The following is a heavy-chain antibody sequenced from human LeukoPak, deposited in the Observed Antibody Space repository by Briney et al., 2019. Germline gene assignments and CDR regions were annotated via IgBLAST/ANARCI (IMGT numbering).Heavy chain of an antibody. CDR2: ITTSDGNT. J-gene: IGHJ3*02. CDR1: GFTFSSYT. Sequence: GGSLRLSCAASGFTFSSYTMSWVRQAPGKGLEWVSTITTSDGNTYYADSVKGRFTVSRDNSKNTLYLQMNSLRAEDTAVYYCARGCRDYGDYSDAFDIWGQGTMVTVSS. D-gene: IGHD4-17*01. CDR3: ARGCRDYGDYSDAFDI. V-gene: IGHV3-23*01.